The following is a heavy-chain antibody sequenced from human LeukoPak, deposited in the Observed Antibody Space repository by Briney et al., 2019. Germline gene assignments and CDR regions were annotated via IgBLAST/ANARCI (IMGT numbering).Heavy chain of an antibody. Sequence: SETLSLTCAVCGGSFSGYYWIWIRQPPGKGLEWIGEINHSGSTNYNPSLKSRVTISVDTSKNQFSLKLSSVTAADTAVYYCARGHGSYYYDSSGYLGVFDYWGQGTLVTVSS. J-gene: IGHJ4*02. V-gene: IGHV4-34*01. CDR1: GGSFSGYY. CDR2: INHSGST. CDR3: ARGHGSYYYDSSGYLGVFDY. D-gene: IGHD3-22*01.